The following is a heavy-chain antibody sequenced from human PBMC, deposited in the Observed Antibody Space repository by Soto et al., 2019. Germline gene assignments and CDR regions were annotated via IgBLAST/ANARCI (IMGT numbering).Heavy chain of an antibody. V-gene: IGHV4-39*01. D-gene: IGHD2-2*01. Sequence: SETLSLTCTVSGGSISSSSYYWGWIRQPPGKGLEWIGSIYYSGSTYYNPSLKSRVTISVDTSKNQFSLKLSSVTAADTAVYYCAILIVVVPAASSDFDYWGQGTLVTVSS. CDR1: GGSISSSSYY. J-gene: IGHJ4*02. CDR2: IYYSGST. CDR3: AILIVVVPAASSDFDY.